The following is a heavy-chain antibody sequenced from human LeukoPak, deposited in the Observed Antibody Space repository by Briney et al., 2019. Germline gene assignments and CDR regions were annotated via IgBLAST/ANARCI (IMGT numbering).Heavy chain of an antibody. D-gene: IGHD4-11*01. Sequence: PGGSLRLSCVASGFYYNNYGMNWVRQAPGKGLDWVAVISYDGSHKYYADSVKGRFTISRDNSKNTLYLQMNSLKPEDTAVYYCAREDRNSNSRRVVRVPFDYWGQGTLVTVSS. CDR1: GFYYNNYG. CDR3: AREDRNSNSRRVVRVPFDY. V-gene: IGHV3-30*03. J-gene: IGHJ4*02. CDR2: ISYDGSHK.